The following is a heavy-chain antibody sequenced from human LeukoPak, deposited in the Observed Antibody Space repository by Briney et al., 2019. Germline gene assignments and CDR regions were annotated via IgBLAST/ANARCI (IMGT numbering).Heavy chain of an antibody. V-gene: IGHV3-48*03. J-gene: IGHJ4*02. D-gene: IGHD1-26*01. CDR2: ISNSGSTI. CDR1: GFTFSSYE. CDR3: ARDFSWELQGEVY. Sequence: GGSLTLSCAASGFTFSSYEMIRVRQAPGKGLEWVSYISNSGSTIYYADSVKGRFTISRDNAKNSLYLQMNSLRAEDTAVYYCARDFSWELQGEVYWGQGTLVTVSS.